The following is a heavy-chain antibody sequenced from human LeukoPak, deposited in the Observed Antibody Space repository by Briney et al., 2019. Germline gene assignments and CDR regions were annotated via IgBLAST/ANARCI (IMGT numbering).Heavy chain of an antibody. CDR3: ARVSARTPNWFDP. D-gene: IGHD6-6*01. CDR1: GFTFSSYA. CDR2: ISYDGSNK. V-gene: IGHV3-30-3*01. Sequence: GGSLRLSCAASGFTFSSYAMHWVRQAPGKGLEWVAVISYDGSNKYYADSVKGRFTISRDNSKNTLYLQMNSLRAEDTAVYYCARVSARTPNWFDPWGQGTLVTVSS. J-gene: IGHJ5*02.